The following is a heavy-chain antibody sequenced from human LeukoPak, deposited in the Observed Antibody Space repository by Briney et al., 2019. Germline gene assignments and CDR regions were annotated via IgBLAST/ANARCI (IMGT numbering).Heavy chain of an antibody. D-gene: IGHD6-13*01. J-gene: IGHJ6*02. V-gene: IGHV4-4*07. CDR2: IYTSGST. Sequence: KPSEALSLTRIDPGGSLSSYNWSWIRQPAGKGLEWIGRIYTSGSTNYNPSLKSRVTMSVDTSKNQFSLKLSSVTAADTAVYYCARDAPTHPRWKVAAAGTHGMDVWGQGTTVTVSS. CDR3: ARDAPTHPRWKVAAAGTHGMDV. CDR1: GGSLSSYN.